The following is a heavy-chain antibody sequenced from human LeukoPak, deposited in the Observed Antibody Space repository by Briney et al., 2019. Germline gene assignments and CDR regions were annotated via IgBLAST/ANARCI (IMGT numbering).Heavy chain of an antibody. D-gene: IGHD5-18*01. CDR2: INCNGGGT. CDR3: ARAPNYSYGPEEQDMDV. J-gene: IGHJ6*02. V-gene: IGHV1-2*06. Sequence: TSVKVSCKASGYTFTGYYIHWVRQAPGQGLEWMGRINCNGGGTSYAQKFQGRVTMTRDTSISTAYMELDRLTSDDTAVYYCARAPNYSYGPEEQDMDVWGQGTTVTVSS. CDR1: GYTFTGYY.